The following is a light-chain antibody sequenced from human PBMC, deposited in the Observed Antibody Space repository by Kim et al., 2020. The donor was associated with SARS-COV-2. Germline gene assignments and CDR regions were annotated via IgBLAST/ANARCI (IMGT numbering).Light chain of an antibody. CDR1: QTVLYSSNNRNY. Sequence: RTIINCRSSQTVLYSSNNRNYLAWYQQKPGQSPKLLIYWASTRESGVPDRFSGSGSGTDFTLTISNLQAEDVAVYYCQQYFSSPWTFGQGTKLEI. CDR3: QQYFSSPWT. CDR2: WAS. V-gene: IGKV4-1*01. J-gene: IGKJ1*01.